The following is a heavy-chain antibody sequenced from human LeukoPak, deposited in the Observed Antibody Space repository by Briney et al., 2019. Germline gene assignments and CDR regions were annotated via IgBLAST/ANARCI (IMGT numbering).Heavy chain of an antibody. D-gene: IGHD2-2*02. CDR3: ARWAQYQLLYSFNYGMDV. J-gene: IGHJ6*02. V-gene: IGHV3-74*01. CDR2: ISDDGSSA. CDR1: GFTFRSYW. Sequence: GGSLRLSCTASGFTFRSYWMHWVRQIPGKGLMWVSRISDDGSSASYADSVKGRFTISRDDAKHTLYLQMSSLRAEDTAIYYCARWAQYQLLYSFNYGMDVWGQGTAVTVSS.